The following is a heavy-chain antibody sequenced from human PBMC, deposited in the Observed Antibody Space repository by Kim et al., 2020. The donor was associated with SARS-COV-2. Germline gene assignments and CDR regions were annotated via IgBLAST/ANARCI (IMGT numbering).Heavy chain of an antibody. D-gene: IGHD3-9*01. CDR3: ARGGSDDILTGYSGGPRYWYFDL. V-gene: IGHV4-61*01. J-gene: IGHJ2*01. CDR1: GGSVSSGSYY. CDR2: IYYSGST. Sequence: SETLSLTCTVSGGSVSSGSYYWSWIRQPPGKGLEWIGYIYYSGSTNYNPSLKSRVTISVDTSKNQFSLKLSSVTAADTAVYYCARGGSDDILTGYSGGPRYWYFDLWGRGTLVTVSS.